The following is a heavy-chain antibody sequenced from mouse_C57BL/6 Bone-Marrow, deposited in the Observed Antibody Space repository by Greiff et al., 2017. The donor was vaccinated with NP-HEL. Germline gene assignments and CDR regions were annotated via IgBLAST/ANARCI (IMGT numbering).Heavy chain of an antibody. Sequence: EVQLQESGPGLVKPSQSLSLTCSVTGYSITSGYYWNWIRQFPGNKLEWMGYISYDGSNNYNPSLKNRISITRDTSKNQFFLKLNSVTTEDTATYYCARGTYYCGSPWFAYWGQGTLVTVSA. CDR1: GYSITSGYY. CDR2: ISYDGSN. J-gene: IGHJ3*01. CDR3: ARGTYYCGSPWFAY. V-gene: IGHV3-6*01. D-gene: IGHD1-1*01.